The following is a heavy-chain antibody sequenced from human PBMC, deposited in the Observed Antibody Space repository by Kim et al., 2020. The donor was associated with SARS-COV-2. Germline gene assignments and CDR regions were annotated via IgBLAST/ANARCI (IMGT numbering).Heavy chain of an antibody. CDR1: GGSFSGYY. CDR2: INHSGST. CDR3: ARVAAADGHFDY. V-gene: IGHV4-34*01. Sequence: SETLSLTCAVYGGSFSGYYWSWIRQPPGKGLEWIGEINHSGSTNYNPSLKSRVTISVDTSKNQFSLKLSSVTAADTAVYYCARVAAADGHFDYWGQGTLVTVSS. D-gene: IGHD6-13*01. J-gene: IGHJ4*02.